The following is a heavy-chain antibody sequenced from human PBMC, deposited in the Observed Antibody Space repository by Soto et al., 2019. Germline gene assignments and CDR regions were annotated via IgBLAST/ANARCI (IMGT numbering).Heavy chain of an antibody. CDR3: ATHDGDCPRADYSYGMDV. J-gene: IGHJ6*02. CDR2: IIPIFGTA. CDR1: GGTFSRYA. Sequence: QVQLVQSGAEVKKPGSSVKVSCKASGGTFSRYAISWVRQARGQGLEWMGGIIPIFGTAKYAQKFQGRVKITADESTRPAYMALSSLRSEDTAVYYCATHDGDCPRADYSYGMDVWGQGTTVTVSS. V-gene: IGHV1-69*01. D-gene: IGHD2-21*02.